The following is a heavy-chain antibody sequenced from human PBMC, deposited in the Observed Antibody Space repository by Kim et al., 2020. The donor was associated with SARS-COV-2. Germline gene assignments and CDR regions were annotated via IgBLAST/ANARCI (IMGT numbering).Heavy chain of an antibody. D-gene: IGHD3-22*01. J-gene: IGHJ4*02. CDR2: INTNTGNP. CDR1: GYTFTSYA. Sequence: ASVKVSCKASGYTFTSYAMNWVRQAPGQGLEWMGWINTNTGNPTYAQGFTGRCVFSLDTSASTAYLQISSLKAEATAVYYCAVPRSIYDSSGPLDYWGQGTLVTVSS. CDR3: AVPRSIYDSSGPLDY. V-gene: IGHV7-4-1*02.